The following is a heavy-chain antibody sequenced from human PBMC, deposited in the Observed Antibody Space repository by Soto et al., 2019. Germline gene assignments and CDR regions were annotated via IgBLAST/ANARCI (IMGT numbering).Heavy chain of an antibody. Sequence: GGSLRLSCAASGFTFSDYYMSWIRQAPGKGLEWVSYISSSGSTIYYADSVKGRFTISRDNAKNSLYLQMNSLRAEDTAVYYCARESEDLTSNFDYWGQGTLVTVSS. CDR3: ARESEDLTSNFDY. J-gene: IGHJ4*02. V-gene: IGHV3-11*01. CDR2: ISSSGSTI. CDR1: GFTFSDYY.